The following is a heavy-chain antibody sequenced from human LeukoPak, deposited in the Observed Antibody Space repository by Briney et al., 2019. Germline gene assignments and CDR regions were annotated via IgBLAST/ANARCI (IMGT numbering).Heavy chain of an antibody. D-gene: IGHD2-2*01. CDR2: IKQDGSEK. CDR1: GFTFSNYW. V-gene: IGHV3-7*01. J-gene: IGHJ6*03. CDR3: ATSGGFVLPNAITGNWYMDV. Sequence: GGSLRLSCAASGFTFSNYWMTWVRQAPGKGLEWVADIKQDGSEKLYVKSVRGRFTISRDNAKMSLFLQMNSLRAEDTAVYFCATSGGFVLPNAITGNWYMDVWGRGTTVTVSS.